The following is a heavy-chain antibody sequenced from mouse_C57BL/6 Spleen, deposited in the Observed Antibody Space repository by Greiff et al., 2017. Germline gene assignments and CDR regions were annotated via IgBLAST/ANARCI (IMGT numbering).Heavy chain of an antibody. V-gene: IGHV14-4*01. CDR1: GFNIKDDY. CDR3: TGGPRFAY. CDR2: IDPENGDT. D-gene: IGHD3-3*01. J-gene: IGHJ3*01. Sequence: VHLKQSGAELVRPGASVKLSCTASGFNIKDDYMHWVKQRPEQGLEWIGWIDPENGDTEYASKFQGKATITADTSSNTAYLQLSSLTSEDTAVYYCTGGPRFAYWGQGTLVTVSA.